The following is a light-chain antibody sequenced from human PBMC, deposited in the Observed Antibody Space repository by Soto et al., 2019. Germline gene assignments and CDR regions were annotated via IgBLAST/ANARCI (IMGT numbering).Light chain of an antibody. V-gene: IGKV1-27*01. CDR2: AAS. CDR3: QKYNSYPLT. CDR1: QGISTY. Sequence: DIQMTQSPSSLSASVGDRVTITCRASQGISTYLAWYQQKPGKVPKLLIYAASTLQSGVPSRFSGSGSGTDFTLTISSLQPEDVATYYCQKYNSYPLTFGGGTKV. J-gene: IGKJ4*01.